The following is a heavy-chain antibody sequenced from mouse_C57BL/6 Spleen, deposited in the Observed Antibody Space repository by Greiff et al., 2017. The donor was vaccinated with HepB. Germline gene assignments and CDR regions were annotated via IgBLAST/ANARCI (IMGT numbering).Heavy chain of an antibody. CDR3: ARGTTVVAKGYAMDY. V-gene: IGHV1-18*01. J-gene: IGHJ4*01. CDR1: GYTFTDYN. Sequence: VQLQQSGPELVKPGASVKIPCKASGYTFTDYNMDWVKQSHGKSLEWIGDINPNNGGTIYNQKFKGKARLTVDKSSSTAYMELRSLTSEDTAVYYCARGTTVVAKGYAMDYWGQGTSVTVSS. CDR2: INPNNGGT. D-gene: IGHD1-1*01.